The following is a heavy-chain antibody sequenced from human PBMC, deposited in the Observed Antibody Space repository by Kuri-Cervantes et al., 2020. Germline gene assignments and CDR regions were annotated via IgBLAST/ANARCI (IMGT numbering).Heavy chain of an antibody. V-gene: IGHV3-30*02. CDR2: IRYDGGNI. D-gene: IGHD2-15*01. CDR3: AKDYCGGGSCMFDY. Sequence: GSLKTPFAASGFAFSSYAMHWVRQAPGEGLEWVAFIRYDGGNIHYADAVRGRFTISRDNSKNTLYLQMNSLRPEDTAVYYCAKDYCGGGSCMFDYWGQGTLVTVSS. CDR1: GFAFSSYA. J-gene: IGHJ4*02.